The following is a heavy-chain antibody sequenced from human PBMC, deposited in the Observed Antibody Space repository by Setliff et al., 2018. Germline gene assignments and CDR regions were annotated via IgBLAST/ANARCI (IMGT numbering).Heavy chain of an antibody. Sequence: PSETLSLTCTVSGGSISSYYWSWIRQPPGKGLEWIGYIYYSGSTNYNPSLKSRVTISVDTSKNQFSLKLSSVTAADTAVYYCARGGERYYSASWGQGILVTVSS. CDR1: GGSISSYY. J-gene: IGHJ4*02. V-gene: IGHV4-59*01. D-gene: IGHD1-20*01. CDR3: ARGGERYYSAS. CDR2: IYYSGST.